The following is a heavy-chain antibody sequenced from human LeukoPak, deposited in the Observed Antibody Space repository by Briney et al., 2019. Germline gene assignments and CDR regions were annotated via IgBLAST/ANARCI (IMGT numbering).Heavy chain of an antibody. D-gene: IGHD3-10*01. CDR3: ARGGYGSGSYYYAFDI. Sequence: SVKVSCKASGGTFSSYAFSWLRQAPGQGLEWVGGILPICGRANYAQKFQGRVTITKDEYTSTASMALSSLRSEETAVYCCARGGYGSGSYYYAFDIWGQGTMVTVSS. J-gene: IGHJ3*02. CDR1: GGTFSSYA. V-gene: IGHV1-69*05. CDR2: ILPICGRA.